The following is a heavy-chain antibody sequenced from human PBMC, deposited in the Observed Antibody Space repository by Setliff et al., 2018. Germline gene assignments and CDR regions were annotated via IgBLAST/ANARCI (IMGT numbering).Heavy chain of an antibody. V-gene: IGHV1-69*10. CDR2: IIPILGIA. Sequence: GASVKVSCKASGGTFSSYAISWVRQAPGQGLEWMGGIIPILGIANYAQKFQGRVTITADESTSTAYMELSSLRSDDTAVYYCARAYSSSWYLYYYYGMDVWGQGTTVTVSS. J-gene: IGHJ6*02. CDR3: ARAYSSSWYLYYYYGMDV. D-gene: IGHD6-13*01. CDR1: GGTFSSYA.